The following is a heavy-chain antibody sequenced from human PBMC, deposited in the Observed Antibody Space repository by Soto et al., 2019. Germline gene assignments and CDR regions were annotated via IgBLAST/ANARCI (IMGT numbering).Heavy chain of an antibody. CDR1: GYTFTSYA. D-gene: IGHD6-13*01. V-gene: IGHV1-3*01. CDR2: INAGNGNT. CDR3: ARPPSSSWYWWFDP. J-gene: IGHJ5*02. Sequence: GASVKVSCKASGYTFTSYAMHWVRQAPGQRLEWMGWINAGNGNTKYSQKFQGRVTITRDTSASTAYMELSSLRSEDTAVYYCARPPSSSWYWWFDPWGQGTLVTVAS.